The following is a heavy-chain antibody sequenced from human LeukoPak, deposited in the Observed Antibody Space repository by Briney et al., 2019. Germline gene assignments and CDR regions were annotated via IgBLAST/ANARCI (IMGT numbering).Heavy chain of an antibody. J-gene: IGHJ4*02. CDR2: IIPIFGTA. CDR3: ASHRYCRSTSCYRNYDY. V-gene: IGHV1-69*13. Sequence: GASEKVSCKASGGTFSSYAISWVRQAPGQGLEWMGGIIPIFGTANYAQKFQGRVTITADESTSTAYMELSSLRSEDTAVYYCASHRYCRSTSCYRNYDYCGQGTLVTVSS. CDR1: GGTFSSYA. D-gene: IGHD2-2*02.